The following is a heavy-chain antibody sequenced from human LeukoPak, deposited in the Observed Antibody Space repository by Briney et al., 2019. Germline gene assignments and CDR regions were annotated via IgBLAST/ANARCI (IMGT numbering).Heavy chain of an antibody. V-gene: IGHV3-15*01. CDR3: TTGVVGATRGY. CDR1: GLTFNNAW. Sequence: GGSLRLSCAASGLTFNNAWMSWVRQAPGKGLEWVGRIKSRADGGTSEYGAPVRGRSRISRDDSKNMLFLEMNSLKNEDTAVYYCTTGVVGATRGYWGQGTLVTVSS. D-gene: IGHD1-26*01. J-gene: IGHJ4*02. CDR2: IKSRADGGTS.